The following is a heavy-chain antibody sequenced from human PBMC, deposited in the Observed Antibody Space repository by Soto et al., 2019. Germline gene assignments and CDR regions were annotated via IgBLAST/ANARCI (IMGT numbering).Heavy chain of an antibody. CDR2: INPNSGGT. V-gene: IGHV1-2*02. D-gene: IGHD1-26*01. J-gene: IGHJ5*02. CDR3: ARYGTLGP. CDR1: GYTFTDYY. Sequence: ASVKVSCKTSGYTFTDYYMHWVRHAPRQGLEWMGWINPNSGGTNYAQKFQGRVTMTRDTSISTAYMELSRLRSDDTAVYYCARYGTLGPWGQGTLVTVSS.